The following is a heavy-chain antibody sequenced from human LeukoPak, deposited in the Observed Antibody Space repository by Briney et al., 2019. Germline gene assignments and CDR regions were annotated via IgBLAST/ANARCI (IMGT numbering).Heavy chain of an antibody. Sequence: PGGSLRFSCAASGFTFSGSAMHWVRQASGKGLEWVGRIRSKANSYATAYAASVKGRFTISRDDSKNTAYLQMNSLKTEDTAVYYCTSTSYGYNVDPYYYYYYMDVWGKGTTVTVSS. D-gene: IGHD5-18*01. V-gene: IGHV3-73*01. CDR2: IRSKANSYAT. J-gene: IGHJ6*03. CDR3: TSTSYGYNVDPYYYYYYMDV. CDR1: GFTFSGSA.